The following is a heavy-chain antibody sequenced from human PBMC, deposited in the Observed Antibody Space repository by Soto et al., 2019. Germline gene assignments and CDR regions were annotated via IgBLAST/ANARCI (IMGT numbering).Heavy chain of an antibody. V-gene: IGHV3-33*01. CDR1: GFTFNNYD. J-gene: IGHJ4*02. CDR2: IWDDGTDK. CDR3: ARDRLHHSYPYY. D-gene: IGHD2-15*01. Sequence: GGSLRLSCAASGFTFNNYDMHWVRQAPGKGLEWVAVIWDDGTDKYYADSVRGRFTISRDNSKNTLYLQMNSLRAEDTAVYYWARDRLHHSYPYYWGQGTLVT.